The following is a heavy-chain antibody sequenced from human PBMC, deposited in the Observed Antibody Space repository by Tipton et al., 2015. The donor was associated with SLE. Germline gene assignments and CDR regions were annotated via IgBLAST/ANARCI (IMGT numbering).Heavy chain of an antibody. CDR3: ARRGQNYWTDAFDI. V-gene: IGHV3-30*14. D-gene: IGHD1-1*01. CDR1: GFTFSSYA. J-gene: IGHJ3*02. Sequence: SLRLSCAASGFTFSSYAMHWVRQAPGKGLEWVAVISYDGSNKYYADSVKGRFTISRDNSKNTLYLQMNNLRAEDTAVYYCARRGQNYWTDAFDIWGQGTMVTVSS. CDR2: ISYDGSNK.